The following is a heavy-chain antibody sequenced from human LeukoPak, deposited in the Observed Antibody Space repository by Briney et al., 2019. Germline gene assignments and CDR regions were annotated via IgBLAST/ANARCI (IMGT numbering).Heavy chain of an antibody. V-gene: IGHV4-39*01. Sequence: AETLSLTCTVSGGSISSSSYHWGWIPQPPGKGLEGIGSNYYIGNTFYKSSLTSRVTLSVDASKNQSSQKLSSVTAADTAVYYCARLFQYSSSSRYFQHWGQGTLVTVSS. CDR2: NYYIGNT. CDR3: ARLFQYSSSSRYFQH. J-gene: IGHJ1*01. CDR1: GGSISSSSYH. D-gene: IGHD6-6*01.